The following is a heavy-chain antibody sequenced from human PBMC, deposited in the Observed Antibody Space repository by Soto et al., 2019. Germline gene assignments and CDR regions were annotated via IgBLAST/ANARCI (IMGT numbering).Heavy chain of an antibody. CDR1: GGTFSSYA. D-gene: IGHD4-4*01. J-gene: IGHJ6*02. CDR3: ARRISNFRYYYYAMDV. Sequence: GASVKVSCKASGGTFSSYAISWVRQAPGQGLEWMGGIIPIFGAANYAPKFQGRVTITVDKCTNTAYLQWNTLRASDTAMYYCARRISNFRYYYYAMDVWGQGTTVTVS. CDR2: IIPIFGAA. V-gene: IGHV1-69*06.